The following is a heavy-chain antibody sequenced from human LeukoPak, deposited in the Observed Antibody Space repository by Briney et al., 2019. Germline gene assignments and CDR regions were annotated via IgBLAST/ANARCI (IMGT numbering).Heavy chain of an antibody. CDR2: IYPGDSDT. CDR3: ARLGMGIAAAGSYYFDY. D-gene: IGHD6-13*01. J-gene: IGHJ4*02. V-gene: IGHV5-51*01. Sequence: GESLKISCKGSGYTFTTYWIGWVRQMPGKGLEWMGIIYPGDSDTRYSPSFQGQVTISADKSISNDYLQWSSLKASDAAMYYCARLGMGIAAAGSYYFDYWGQGTLVTVSS. CDR1: GYTFTTYW.